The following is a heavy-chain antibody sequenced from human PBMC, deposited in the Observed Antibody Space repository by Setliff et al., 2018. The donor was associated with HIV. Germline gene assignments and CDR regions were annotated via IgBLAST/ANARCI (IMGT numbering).Heavy chain of an antibody. Sequence: SVKVSCKASGGTFTNSAIGWVRQAPGQGLEWMGAIVPILGIANSAQKFQGRVTITTDESTNTAYMELSSLRSEDTAVYYCATSPRPYYYYMDVWGKGTTVTVSS. J-gene: IGHJ6*03. CDR2: IVPILGIA. V-gene: IGHV1-69*10. CDR3: ATSPRPYYYYMDV. CDR1: GGTFTNSA.